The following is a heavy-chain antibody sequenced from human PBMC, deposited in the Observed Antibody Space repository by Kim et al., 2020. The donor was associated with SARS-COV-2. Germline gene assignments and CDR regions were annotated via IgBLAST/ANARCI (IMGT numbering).Heavy chain of an antibody. V-gene: IGHV1-18*01. CDR2: ISTYSGDT. Sequence: ASVKVSCKASGYTFTNYGINWVRQAPGQGLEWMGWISTYSGDTDYAQKFQGRVTMTTDTSTRTAYMELRSLRSDDTAVYYCAREFNWNLFYYYYAIDVWGQGTMVTVSS. CDR1: GYTFTNYG. D-gene: IGHD1-7*01. J-gene: IGHJ6*02. CDR3: AREFNWNLFYYYYAIDV.